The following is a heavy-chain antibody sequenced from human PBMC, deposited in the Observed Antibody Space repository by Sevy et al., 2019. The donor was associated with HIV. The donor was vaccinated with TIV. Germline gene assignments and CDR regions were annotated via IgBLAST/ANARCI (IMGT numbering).Heavy chain of an antibody. CDR2: ISGSGGST. D-gene: IGHD6-13*01. Sequence: GGSLRLSCAASGFTFSSYAMSWVRQAPGKGLEWVSAISGSGGSTYYADSVKGRFTISRDNSKNTLYLQMNSLRAEDTAVYYCAKVKRIAAAGNPPFDSWGQGTLVTVSS. J-gene: IGHJ4*02. V-gene: IGHV3-23*01. CDR1: GFTFSSYA. CDR3: AKVKRIAAAGNPPFDS.